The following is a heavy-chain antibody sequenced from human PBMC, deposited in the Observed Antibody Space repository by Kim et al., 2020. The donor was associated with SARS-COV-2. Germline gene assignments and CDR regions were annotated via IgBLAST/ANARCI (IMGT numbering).Heavy chain of an antibody. CDR1: GFSFNTYL. V-gene: IGHV3-7*01. D-gene: IGHD1-1*01. CDR2: ISQDGSVK. J-gene: IGHJ4*02. CDR3: ASLLDMGTTFNY. Sequence: GGSLRLSCAASGFSFNTYLMSWVRQAPGKGLEWVATISQDGSVKWHLDSLRGRFSISRDNARNSLWLQMNTLTAEDTAMYYCASLLDMGTTFNYWGQGTLVTVSS.